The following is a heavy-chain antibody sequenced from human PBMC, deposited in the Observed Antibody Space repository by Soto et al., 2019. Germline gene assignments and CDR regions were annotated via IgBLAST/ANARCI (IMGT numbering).Heavy chain of an antibody. V-gene: IGHV3-53*04. D-gene: IGHD3-10*01. CDR2: IYSGGST. J-gene: IGHJ6*03. CDR3: ASSGSITMVRGVGYMDV. Sequence: GSLRLSCAASGFTVSSNYMSWVRQAPGKGLEWVSVIYSGGSTYYADSVKGRFTISRHNSKNTLYLQMNSLRAEDTAVYYCASSGSITMVRGVGYMDVWGKGTTVTVSS. CDR1: GFTVSSNY.